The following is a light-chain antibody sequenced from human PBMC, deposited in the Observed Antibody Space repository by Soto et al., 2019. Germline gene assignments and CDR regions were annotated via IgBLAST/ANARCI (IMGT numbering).Light chain of an antibody. J-gene: IGKJ1*01. CDR2: GVS. CDR3: QHYNSYSEA. V-gene: IGKV3-15*01. CDR1: QSVSSN. Sequence: EILMTQSPATLSVSPGERAALSCRASQSVSSNLAWYQQKPGQAPRLLIYGVSTRATDIPARFSGSGSGTEFTLTISSLQPDDFATYYCQHYNSYSEAFGQGTKV.